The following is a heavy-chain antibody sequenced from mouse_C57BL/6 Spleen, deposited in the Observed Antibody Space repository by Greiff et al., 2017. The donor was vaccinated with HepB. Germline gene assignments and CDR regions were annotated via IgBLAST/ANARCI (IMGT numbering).Heavy chain of an antibody. D-gene: IGHD1-1*01. Sequence: EVKVVESGGGLVKPGGSLKLSCAASGFTFSDYGMHWVRQAPEKGLEWVAYISSGSSTIYYADTVKGRFTISRDNAKNTLFLQMTSLRSEDTAMYYCARIYYGSRWGQGTTLTVSS. CDR3: ARIYYGSR. CDR1: GFTFSDYG. V-gene: IGHV5-17*01. CDR2: ISSGSSTI. J-gene: IGHJ2*01.